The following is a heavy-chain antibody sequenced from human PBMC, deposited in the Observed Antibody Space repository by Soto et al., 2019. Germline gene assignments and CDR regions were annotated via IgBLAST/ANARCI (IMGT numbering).Heavy chain of an antibody. Sequence: SVKVSCKASGGTFSSYAISWVRQAPGQGLEWMGGIIPIFGTANYAQKFQGRVTITADVSTSTAYMELSSLRSEDTAVYYCARDQDIVVVVAAPDYGMDVWGQGTTVTVSS. CDR3: ARDQDIVVVVAAPDYGMDV. V-gene: IGHV1-69*13. D-gene: IGHD2-15*01. J-gene: IGHJ6*02. CDR1: GGTFSSYA. CDR2: IIPIFGTA.